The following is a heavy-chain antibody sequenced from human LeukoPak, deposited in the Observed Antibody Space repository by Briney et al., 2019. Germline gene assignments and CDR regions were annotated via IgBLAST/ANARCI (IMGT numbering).Heavy chain of an antibody. J-gene: IGHJ3*02. Sequence: GASVKVSCKASGYTFTSYAMHWVRQAPGQRLEWVGWINAGNGNTKYSQEFQGRVTITRDTSASTAYMELSSLRSEDMAVYYCARGSEYSSGWYSHERDAFDIWGQGTMVTVSS. CDR2: INAGNGNT. V-gene: IGHV1-3*03. D-gene: IGHD6-19*01. CDR3: ARGSEYSSGWYSHERDAFDI. CDR1: GYTFTSYA.